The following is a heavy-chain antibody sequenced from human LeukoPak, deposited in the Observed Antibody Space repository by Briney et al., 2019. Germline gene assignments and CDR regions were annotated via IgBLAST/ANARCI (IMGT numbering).Heavy chain of an antibody. V-gene: IGHV2-5*01. Sequence: ESGPTLVKPPQTLTLTCTFSGFSLSTSGVGVGWIRQPPGKALEWLALIYWNDDKRYSPSLKSRLTITKDTSKNQVVLTMTNMDPVDTAAYYCAHRRDYGHHDASDIWGQGTMVTVSS. CDR1: GFSLSTSGVG. J-gene: IGHJ3*02. D-gene: IGHD4-17*01. CDR2: IYWNDDK. CDR3: AHRRDYGHHDASDI.